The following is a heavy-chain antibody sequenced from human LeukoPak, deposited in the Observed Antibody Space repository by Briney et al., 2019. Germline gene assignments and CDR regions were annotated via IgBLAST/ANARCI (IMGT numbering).Heavy chain of an antibody. V-gene: IGHV1-2*04. CDR3: ARDSYSRGSGSYYNSHWFDP. J-gene: IGHJ5*02. Sequence: VASVKVSCKASGYTFTGYYMHWVRQAPGQGLEWVGWINPNRGGTNYAQKFQGWVTMTRDTPISTAYMELSRLRSDDTAVYYCARDSYSRGSGSYYNSHWFDPWGQGTLVTVSS. CDR1: GYTFTGYY. CDR2: INPNRGGT. D-gene: IGHD3-10*01.